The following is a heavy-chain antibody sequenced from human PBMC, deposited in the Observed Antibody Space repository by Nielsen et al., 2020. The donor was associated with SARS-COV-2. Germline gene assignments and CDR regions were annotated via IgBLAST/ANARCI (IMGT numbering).Heavy chain of an antibody. J-gene: IGHJ3*02. CDR1: GYSISSGYY. CDR2: IYHSGST. D-gene: IGHD2-21*02. Sequence: GSLRLSCTVSGYSISSGYYWGWIRQPPGKGLEWIGSIYHSGSTYYNPSLKGRVTISVDTSKNQFSLKLSSVTAADTAVYYCARGGGDFAFDIWGQGTMVTVSS. V-gene: IGHV4-38-2*02. CDR3: ARGGGDFAFDI.